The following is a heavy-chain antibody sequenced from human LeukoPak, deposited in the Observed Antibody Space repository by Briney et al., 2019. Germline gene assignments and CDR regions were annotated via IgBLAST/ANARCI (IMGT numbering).Heavy chain of an antibody. CDR2: IYHSGST. V-gene: IGHV4-38-2*02. J-gene: IGHJ4*02. Sequence: SETLSLTCTVSRYSISSGYYWGWIRQPPGKGLECIGNIYHSGSTYYNPSLKSRVTISVDTSKNQFSLKLSSVTAADTAVYYCARRGYCSGGSCYSSPFDYWGPGTLVTVSS. D-gene: IGHD2-15*01. CDR3: ARRGYCSGGSCYSSPFDY. CDR1: RYSISSGYY.